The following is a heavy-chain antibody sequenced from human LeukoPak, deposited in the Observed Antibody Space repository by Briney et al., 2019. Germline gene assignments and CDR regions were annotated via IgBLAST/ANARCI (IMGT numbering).Heavy chain of an antibody. Sequence: ETLSLTCTVSGYSISSGYYWGWIRQPPGKGLEWVSAISGSGGSTYYADSVKGRFTISRDNSKNTLYLQVNSLRAEDTAVYYCASPVGIAAAGDFDYWGQGTLVTVSS. V-gene: IGHV3-23*01. CDR3: ASPVGIAAAGDFDY. D-gene: IGHD6-13*01. CDR2: ISGSGGST. J-gene: IGHJ4*02. CDR1: GYSISSGYY.